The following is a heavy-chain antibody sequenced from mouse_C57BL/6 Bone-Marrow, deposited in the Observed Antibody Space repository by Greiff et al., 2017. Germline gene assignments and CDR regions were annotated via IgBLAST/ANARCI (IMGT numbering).Heavy chain of an antibody. CDR3: ARDYGSSPWFAY. D-gene: IGHD1-1*01. J-gene: IGHJ3*01. Sequence: QVQLKESGPVLVKPGASVKLSCKASGYTFTSYGISWVKQRTGQGLEWIGEIYPRSGNTYYNEKFKGKATLTADKSSSTAYMELRSLTSEDSAVYFCARDYGSSPWFAYWGQGTLVTVSA. CDR1: GYTFTSYG. CDR2: IYPRSGNT. V-gene: IGHV1-81*01.